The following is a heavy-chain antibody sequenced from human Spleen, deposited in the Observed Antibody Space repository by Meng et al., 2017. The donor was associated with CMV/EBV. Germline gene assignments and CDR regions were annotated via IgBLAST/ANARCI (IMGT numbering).Heavy chain of an antibody. CDR1: GDSIGNYF. J-gene: IGHJ4*02. Sequence: ETLSLTCTVSGDSIGNYFWNWIRQAPGKGLEWVSGISGSTYYADSVKGRFTIWRDNSKNTLFLQMNSLGAEDTALYYCAKDYCTSDRCYMRGFDSWGQGALVTVSS. V-gene: IGHV3-53*01. CDR2: ISGST. D-gene: IGHD2-2*02. CDR3: AKDYCTSDRCYMRGFDS.